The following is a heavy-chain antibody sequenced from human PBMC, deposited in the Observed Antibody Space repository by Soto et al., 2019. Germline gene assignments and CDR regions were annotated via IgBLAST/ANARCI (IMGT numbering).Heavy chain of an antibody. CDR3: ARCMIAAADDESTYNWFDP. D-gene: IGHD6-13*01. Sequence: EASVKVSFKASGGTFSSYAISCVRQAPGQGLEWMGGIIPIFGTANYAQKFQGRVTITADESTSTAYMELSSLRSEDTAVYYCARCMIAAADDESTYNWFDPWGQGTLVTVSS. V-gene: IGHV1-69*13. CDR2: IIPIFGTA. CDR1: GGTFSSYA. J-gene: IGHJ5*02.